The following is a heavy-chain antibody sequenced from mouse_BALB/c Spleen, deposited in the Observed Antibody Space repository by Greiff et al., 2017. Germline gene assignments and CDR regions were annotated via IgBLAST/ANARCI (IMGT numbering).Heavy chain of an antibody. D-gene: IGHD4-1*01. CDR3: ARETGTSFAY. J-gene: IGHJ3*01. CDR1: GFTFTDYY. CDR2: IRNKANGYTT. Sequence: EVKLMESGGGLVQPGGSLRLSCATSGFTFTDYYMSWVRQPPGKALEWLGFIRNKANGYTTEYSASVKGRFTISRDNSQSILYLQMNTLRAEDSATYYCARETGTSFAYWGQGTLVTVSA. V-gene: IGHV7-3*02.